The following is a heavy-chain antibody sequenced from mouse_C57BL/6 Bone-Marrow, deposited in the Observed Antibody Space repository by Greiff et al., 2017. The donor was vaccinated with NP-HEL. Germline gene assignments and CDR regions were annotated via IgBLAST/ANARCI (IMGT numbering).Heavy chain of an antibody. J-gene: IGHJ1*03. CDR3: ARGDGYYLYWYFDV. CDR1: GYTFTSYW. CDR2: IDPSDSYT. D-gene: IGHD2-3*01. Sequence: QVQLQQSGAELVKPGASVKLSCKASGYTFTSYWMQWVKQRPGQGLEWIGEIDPSDSYTNYNQKFKGKATLTVDTSSSTAYMQLSSLTSEDSAVYYCARGDGYYLYWYFDVWGTGTTVTVSS. V-gene: IGHV1-50*01.